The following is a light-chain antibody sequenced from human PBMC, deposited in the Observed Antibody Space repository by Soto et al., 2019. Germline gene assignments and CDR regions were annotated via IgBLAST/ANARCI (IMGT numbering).Light chain of an antibody. CDR3: CSYAGSSPYV. J-gene: IGLJ1*01. Sequence: QSALTQPASVSGSPGQSITISCTGTSSVVGSYNLVSWYQQHPGKAPKLMIYEGSKRPSGVSNRFSGSKSGNTASLTISGLQAEDEADYYCCSYAGSSPYVFGTVTKVTV. CDR2: EGS. CDR1: SSVVGSYNL. V-gene: IGLV2-23*01.